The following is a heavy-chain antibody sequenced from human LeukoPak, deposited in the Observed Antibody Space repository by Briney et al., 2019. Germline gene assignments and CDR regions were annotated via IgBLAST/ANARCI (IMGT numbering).Heavy chain of an antibody. CDR3: AKSWSCVQYNDWLCYFDY. D-gene: IGHD3-9*01. J-gene: IGHJ4*02. V-gene: IGHV3-23*01. Sequence: GGSLRLSCAASGFTFSNYAMSWVRQAPGKGLEWVSGISGSSGTTYYADSVQGRFTFSRDNSKDTLYLQMNSLRDEDTAVYYCAKSWSCVQYNDWLCYFDYWGQGTLVTVSS. CDR2: ISGSSGTT. CDR1: GFTFSNYA.